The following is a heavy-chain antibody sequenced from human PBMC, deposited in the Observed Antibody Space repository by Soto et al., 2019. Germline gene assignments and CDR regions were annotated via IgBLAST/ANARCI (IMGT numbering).Heavy chain of an antibody. CDR3: ARVFIPGINRGSLDP. V-gene: IGHV4-31*03. Sequence: PSETLSLTCTVSGGSISSGGYYWSWIRQHPGKGLEWIGYIYYNGSTYYIPSLKSRVTMSVDTSKSQFSLNLSSVTVADTAVYYCARVFIPGINRGSLDPWGQGTLVT. J-gene: IGHJ5*01. CDR2: IYYNGST. D-gene: IGHD1-20*01. CDR1: GGSISSGGYY.